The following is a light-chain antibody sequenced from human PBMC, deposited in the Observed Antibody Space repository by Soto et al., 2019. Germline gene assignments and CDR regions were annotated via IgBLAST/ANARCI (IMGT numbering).Light chain of an antibody. CDR2: AAS. CDR3: QQSYSTPIT. Sequence: DIPMTQSPSTLCVSVGDRVTITCRASQSISFYLNWYQQRPGNAPKVLIYAASNLQTGVPSRFSGSGSGTDFTLTINSLQPEDFATYSCQQSYSTPITFAQGTRMEI. V-gene: IGKV1-39*01. J-gene: IGKJ5*01. CDR1: QSISFY.